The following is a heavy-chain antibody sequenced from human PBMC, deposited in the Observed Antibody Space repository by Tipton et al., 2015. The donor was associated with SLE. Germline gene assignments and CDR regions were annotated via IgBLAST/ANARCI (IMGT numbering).Heavy chain of an antibody. CDR3: VRESPHDQRYYYMDF. Sequence: SLRLSCAASGFTFSSYWMSWVRQAPGKGLEWVANIKQDGSEKYYVDSVKGRFTISRDNAKNSLYLQVNSLRAEDTAVYYCVRESPHDQRYYYMDFWGKGTTVTVSS. CDR1: GFTFSSYW. CDR2: IKQDGSEK. V-gene: IGHV3-7*01. J-gene: IGHJ6*03. D-gene: IGHD3-3*01.